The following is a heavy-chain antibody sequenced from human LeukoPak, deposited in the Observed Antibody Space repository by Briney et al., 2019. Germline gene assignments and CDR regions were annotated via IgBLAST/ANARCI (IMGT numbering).Heavy chain of an antibody. J-gene: IGHJ3*02. Sequence: ASVKVSCKASGYTFTGYYMHWVRQAPGQGLEWMGWINPNSGGTNYAQKFQGRVTMTRDTSISTAYMELSSLRSDDTAVYYCARSSKSYYDNTGHYAAAFDIWGQGTMVTVSS. D-gene: IGHD3-22*01. V-gene: IGHV1-2*02. CDR3: ARSSKSYYDNTGHYAAAFDI. CDR2: INPNSGGT. CDR1: GYTFTGYY.